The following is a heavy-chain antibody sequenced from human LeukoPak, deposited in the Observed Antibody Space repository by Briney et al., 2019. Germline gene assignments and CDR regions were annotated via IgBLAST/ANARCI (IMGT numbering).Heavy chain of an antibody. CDR3: AKDQCSGGNCYSDY. Sequence: GGSLRLSCAASGFTFSSYGMHWVRQAPGKGLEWVAVISYDGSNKYYADSVKGRFTISRDNSKNTVYLQMNRLRADDTAVYYCAKDQCSGGNCYSDYWGQATLVTVSS. V-gene: IGHV3-30*18. CDR2: ISYDGSNK. CDR1: GFTFSSYG. D-gene: IGHD2-15*01. J-gene: IGHJ4*02.